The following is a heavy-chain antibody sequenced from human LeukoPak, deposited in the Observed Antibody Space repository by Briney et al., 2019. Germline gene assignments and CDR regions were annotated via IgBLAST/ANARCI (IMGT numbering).Heavy chain of an antibody. D-gene: IGHD2-8*01. Sequence: YTXXXXRQAPGKGLEWVASISSSGTSKYYADSMKGRVTVSRDNAEKSLSLQMISLRVEDTAVYYCARVFNGFDYWGQGTLVTVAS. CDR2: ISSSGTSK. V-gene: IGHV3-21*01. J-gene: IGHJ4*02. CDR1: YT. CDR3: ARVFNGFDY.